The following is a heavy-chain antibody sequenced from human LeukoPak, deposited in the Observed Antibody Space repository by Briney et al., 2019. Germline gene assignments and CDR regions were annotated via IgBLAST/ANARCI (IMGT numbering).Heavy chain of an antibody. CDR1: GFTFSSYS. V-gene: IGHV3-21*01. CDR2: ISSSSSYI. J-gene: IGHJ3*02. D-gene: IGHD3-16*01. CDR3: AKDHWGHTNAFDI. Sequence: GGSLRLSCAASGFTFSSYSMNWVRQAPGKGLEWVSSISSSSSYIYYADSVKGRFTISRDNAKNSLYLQMNSLRAEDTAVYYCAKDHWGHTNAFDIWGQGTMVTVSS.